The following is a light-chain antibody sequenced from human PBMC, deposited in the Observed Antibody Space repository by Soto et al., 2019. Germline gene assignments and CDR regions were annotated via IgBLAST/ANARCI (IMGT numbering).Light chain of an antibody. CDR3: QQRDNWPPIT. J-gene: IGKJ4*01. CDR1: QNVGTD. Sequence: EIVLTQSPATLFMSPGERATLACRASQNVGTDLAWYQQKRGQAPRLLIYDASSRAIGIPARFSGSGSGTVFTLNISSLEPADFALYFCQQRDNWPPITFGGGTKGEIK. CDR2: DAS. V-gene: IGKV3-11*01.